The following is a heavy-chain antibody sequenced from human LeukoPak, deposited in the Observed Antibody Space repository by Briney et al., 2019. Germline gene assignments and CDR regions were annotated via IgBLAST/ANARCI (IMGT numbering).Heavy chain of an antibody. CDR3: ARVYYGSGSLHYYYYYMDV. CDR2: ISAYNGNT. Sequence: ASVKVSCKASGYTFPSYGISWVRQAPGQGLEWMGWISAYNGNTNYAQKLQGRVTMTTDTSTSTAYMELRSLRSDDTAVYYCARVYYGSGSLHYYYYYMDVWGQGTLVTVSS. J-gene: IGHJ6*03. CDR1: GYTFPSYG. V-gene: IGHV1-18*01. D-gene: IGHD3-10*01.